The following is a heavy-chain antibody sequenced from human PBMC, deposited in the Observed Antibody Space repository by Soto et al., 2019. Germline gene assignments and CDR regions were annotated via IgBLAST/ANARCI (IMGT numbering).Heavy chain of an antibody. CDR1: GFTVSNYY. Sequence: EVQLVESGGGLVQPGGSLRLSCAASGFTVSNYYMRWVRQAPGKGLEWVSLIYSGGATYYADSVKGRFTISRDNSKNTLYLQMNSLSAEDTAVYYCARDGTYNWVGGQGILVTVSS. CDR2: IYSGGAT. V-gene: IGHV3-66*01. J-gene: IGHJ4*02. CDR3: ARDGTYNWV. D-gene: IGHD1-1*01.